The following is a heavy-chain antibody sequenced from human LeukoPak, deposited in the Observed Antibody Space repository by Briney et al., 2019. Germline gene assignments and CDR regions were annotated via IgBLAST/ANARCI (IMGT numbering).Heavy chain of an antibody. CDR2: ISSSGSTI. CDR3: ARDYFTFGGVIVAS. CDR1: GFTFSDYY. V-gene: IGHV3-11*04. Sequence: GGSLRLSCAASGFTFSDYYMSWIRQAPGKGQEWVSYISSSGSTIHYADSVKGRFTISRDNAKNSLYLQMNSLRAEDTAVYYCARDYFTFGGVIVASWGQGTLATVSS. J-gene: IGHJ5*02. D-gene: IGHD3-16*02.